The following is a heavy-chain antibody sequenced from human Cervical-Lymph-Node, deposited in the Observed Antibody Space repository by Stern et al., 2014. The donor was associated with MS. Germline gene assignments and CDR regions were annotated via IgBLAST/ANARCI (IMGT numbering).Heavy chain of an antibody. D-gene: IGHD3-22*01. J-gene: IGHJ4*02. CDR3: AVASSGYHKLDY. Sequence: EVQLVESGGGSVQPGGSLRPSCAASGFTFSNYAMSWVRQAPGKGLEWVSSISGSGGTTYYADSVKGRFTISRDNSKNTLYLQMNSLRAEDTAVYYCAVASSGYHKLDYWGQGTLVTVSS. V-gene: IGHV3-23*04. CDR2: ISGSGGTT. CDR1: GFTFSNYA.